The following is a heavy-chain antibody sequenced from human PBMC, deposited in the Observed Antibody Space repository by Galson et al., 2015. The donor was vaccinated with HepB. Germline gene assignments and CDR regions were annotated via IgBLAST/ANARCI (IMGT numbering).Heavy chain of an antibody. CDR2: ISYDGTNK. Sequence: SLRLSCAASGFTFSRYAMHWVRQAPGKGLEWVAVISYDGTNKYYVDSVKGRFTISRDNSNKTLYLQMKSLRVEDTAVYYCARGGGDCTRTSCSDPGGFDPWGQGTLVTVPS. V-gene: IGHV3-30*04. D-gene: IGHD2-2*01. CDR1: GFTFSRYA. CDR3: ARGGGDCTRTSCSDPGGFDP. J-gene: IGHJ5*02.